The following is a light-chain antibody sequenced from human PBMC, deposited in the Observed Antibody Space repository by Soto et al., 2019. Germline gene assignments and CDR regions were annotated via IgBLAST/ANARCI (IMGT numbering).Light chain of an antibody. V-gene: IGKV3-20*01. CDR2: GAI. CDR3: QQCGSSGT. Sequence: EIVLTQSPGTLSLSPGERATLSCRASQSVSNNYLAWYQQKPGQAPRLLIYGAINRASGIPDRFSGSGSGTDFTLTISRLEPEDFAVYYCQQCGSSGTFGQGTKVDIK. J-gene: IGKJ1*01. CDR1: QSVSNNY.